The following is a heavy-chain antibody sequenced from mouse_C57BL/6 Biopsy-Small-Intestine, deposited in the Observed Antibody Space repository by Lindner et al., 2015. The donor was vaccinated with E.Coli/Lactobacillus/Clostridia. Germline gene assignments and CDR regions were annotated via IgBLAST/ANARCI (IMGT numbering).Heavy chain of an antibody. J-gene: IGHJ2*01. V-gene: IGHV1-81*01. CDR1: GYTFTSYG. CDR2: IYPRSGNT. Sequence: VQLQESGAELARPGASVKLSCKASGYTFTSYGISWVKQRTGQGLEWIGEIYPRSGNTYYNEKFKGKATLTADKSSSTAYMELRSLTSEDSAVYFCARSLYGNYFDYWGQGTTLTVSS. D-gene: IGHD2-1*01. CDR3: ARSLYGNYFDY.